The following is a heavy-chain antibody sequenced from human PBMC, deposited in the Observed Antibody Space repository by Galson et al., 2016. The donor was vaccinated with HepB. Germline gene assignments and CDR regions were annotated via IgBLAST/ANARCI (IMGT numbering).Heavy chain of an antibody. V-gene: IGHV3-30*04. CDR2: ISYDGDNK. D-gene: IGHD6-19*01. CDR3: ARVASQWLVWFDFDF. Sequence: SLRLSCAASGFTFSSHSMHWVRQAPGKGLEWVAVISYDGDNKYYADSVEGRFTISRDNSRNTLYLQMNSLTAEDTAVYYCARVASQWLVWFDFDFWGQGTLVTVSS. CDR1: GFTFSSHS. J-gene: IGHJ4*02.